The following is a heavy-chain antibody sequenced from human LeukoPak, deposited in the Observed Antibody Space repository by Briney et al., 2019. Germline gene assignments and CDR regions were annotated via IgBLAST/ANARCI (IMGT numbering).Heavy chain of an antibody. J-gene: IGHJ4*02. CDR2: ISSSSSYI. CDR3: CRSGPILKNGYNSDY. D-gene: IGHD5-24*01. CDR1: GFTFSDYY. Sequence: KTGGSLRLSCAASGFTFSDYYMSWIRQAPGKGLEWVSSISSSSSYIYYADSVKGRFTISRDNAKNSLYLQMNSLRAEDTAVYYCCRSGPILKNGYNSDYWGQGPLVTVSS. V-gene: IGHV3-11*06.